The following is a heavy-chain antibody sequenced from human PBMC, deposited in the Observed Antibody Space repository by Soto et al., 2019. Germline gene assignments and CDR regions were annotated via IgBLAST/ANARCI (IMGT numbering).Heavy chain of an antibody. CDR3: ARDRSSGWYRIYQNYGMDV. CDR2: TYYRSKWYN. J-gene: IGHJ6*02. V-gene: IGHV6-1*01. Sequence: PSQTLLLTCAISGDIVSSNSAGWNWIRQSPSRGLEWLGRTYYRSKWYNDYAVSVKSRITIYPDTSKNQVSLQLSSVTPEDTAVYFCARDRSSGWYRIYQNYGMDVWGPGTTVTVSS. D-gene: IGHD6-19*01. CDR1: GDIVSSNSAG.